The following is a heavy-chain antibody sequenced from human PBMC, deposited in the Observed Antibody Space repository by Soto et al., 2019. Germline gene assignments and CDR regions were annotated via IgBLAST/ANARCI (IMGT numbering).Heavy chain of an antibody. J-gene: IGHJ4*02. CDR1: GFSLSSYW. CDR3: ARLSTSAGRRDLAC. CDR2: MNQDGSES. V-gene: IGHV3-7*01. Sequence: EVQLVESGGGLVQPGGSLRLSCAASGFSLSSYWMSWVRQAPGKGLEWVANMNQDGSESDYVVSVKVRFTFTIENAKNSLYLQIHTLRAEDAAVYYSARLSTSAGRRDLACWGQGTRVTVSS.